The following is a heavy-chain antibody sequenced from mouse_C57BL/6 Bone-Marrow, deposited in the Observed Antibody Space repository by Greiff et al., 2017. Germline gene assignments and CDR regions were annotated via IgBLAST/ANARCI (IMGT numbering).Heavy chain of an antibody. CDR1: GYTFTSYC. Sequence: QVQLQQSGAELVRPGASVKLSCKASGYTFTSYCMHWVKQRPGQGLEWIGKIYPRSGNTNYNEKFKGKATLTADKSSSTAYMQLSSLTSEDSAVYFCATASWGHLDYWGQGTTLTVSS. D-gene: IGHD4-1*01. CDR3: ATASWGHLDY. V-gene: IGHV1-81*01. J-gene: IGHJ2*01. CDR2: IYPRSGNT.